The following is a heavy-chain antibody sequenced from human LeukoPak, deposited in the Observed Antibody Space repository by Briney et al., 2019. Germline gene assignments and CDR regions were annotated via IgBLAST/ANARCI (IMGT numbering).Heavy chain of an antibody. V-gene: IGHV4-34*01. J-gene: IGHJ6*02. D-gene: IGHD4-17*01. CDR2: INHSGST. Sequence: KTSETLSLTCAVYGGSFSGYYWSWIRQPPGKGLEWIGEINHSGSTNYNPSLKSRVTISVDTSKNQFSLKLSSVTAADTAVYYCARGLDGDYDYYHYYGMDVWGQGTTVTVSS. CDR1: GGSFSGYY. CDR3: ARGLDGDYDYYHYYGMDV.